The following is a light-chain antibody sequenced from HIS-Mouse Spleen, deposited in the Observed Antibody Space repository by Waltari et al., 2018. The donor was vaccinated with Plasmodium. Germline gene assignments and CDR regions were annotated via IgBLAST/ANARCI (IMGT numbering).Light chain of an antibody. V-gene: IGLV3-1*01. CDR3: QAWDSSTAWV. CDR2: QDS. CDR1: KLGDKY. J-gene: IGLJ2*01. Sequence: SYELTQPPSVSVSPGQTASITCSGDKLGDKYACWYQQKPGQSPGLVIYQDSKRPSGIPERFSGSNSGNTATRTISGTQAMDEADYYCQAWDSSTAWVFGGGTKLTVL.